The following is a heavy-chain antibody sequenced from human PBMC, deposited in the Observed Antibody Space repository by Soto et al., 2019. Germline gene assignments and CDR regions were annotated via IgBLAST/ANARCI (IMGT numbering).Heavy chain of an antibody. CDR1: GFTFSSYA. J-gene: IGHJ4*02. CDR2: ISANGRNT. V-gene: IGHV3-23*01. Sequence: GGSLRLSCAASGFTFSSYAMNWVRQAPGKGLEWVSSISANGRNTYYADSVKGRFTISRDRSKNTLYLQLDSLRVEDTAVYYCARESEDLTSNFDYWGQGTLVTVSS. CDR3: ARESEDLTSNFDY.